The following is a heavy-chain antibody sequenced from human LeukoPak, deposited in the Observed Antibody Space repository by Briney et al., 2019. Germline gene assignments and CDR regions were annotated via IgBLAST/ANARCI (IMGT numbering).Heavy chain of an antibody. V-gene: IGHV3-30*02. D-gene: IGHD4-23*01. Sequence: DSVKGRFTISRDNSKNTLYLQMDNLRPEDTAVYYCAKPVGGHYFDYWGRGTLVTVSS. J-gene: IGHJ4*01. CDR3: AKPVGGHYFDY.